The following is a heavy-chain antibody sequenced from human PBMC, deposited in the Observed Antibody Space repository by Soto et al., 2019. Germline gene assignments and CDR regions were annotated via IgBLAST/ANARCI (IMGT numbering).Heavy chain of an antibody. CDR3: ARDMYSSDYFVKWFEP. V-gene: IGHV3-30-3*01. CDR1: GVSFSSYA. Sequence: QVRLVESGGGVVQPGRSLRLSCTASGVSFSSYAMYWFRQPPGKGLEWVAVISHDGINKHYAHSVKGRVTVSRDNSNHSLDLQLNSLGGEDTAMYYCARDMYSSDYFVKWFEPWGQGTLVTVSS. CDR2: ISHDGINK. J-gene: IGHJ5*02. D-gene: IGHD6-19*01.